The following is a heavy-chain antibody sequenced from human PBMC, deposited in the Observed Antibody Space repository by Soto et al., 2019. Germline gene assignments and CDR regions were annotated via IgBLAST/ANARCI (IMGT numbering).Heavy chain of an antibody. V-gene: IGHV3-9*01. CDR3: RGDYWYFDL. D-gene: IGHD2-21*01. Sequence: PGVSLXLSFAASEFTFDDYSMHWVRQAPGKGLEWVSGISWNSGSIGYADSVKGRFTISRDNAKNSLYLQMNSLRAEDTALYYCRGDYWYFDLWGRGTLVTVSS. CDR2: ISWNSGSI. J-gene: IGHJ2*01. CDR1: EFTFDDYS.